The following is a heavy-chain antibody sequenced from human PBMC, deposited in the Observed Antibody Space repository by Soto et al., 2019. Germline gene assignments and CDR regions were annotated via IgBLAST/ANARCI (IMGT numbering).Heavy chain of an antibody. J-gene: IGHJ3*02. V-gene: IGHV1-69*13. CDR1: GGTFSSYA. D-gene: IGHD1-26*01. Sequence: GXSVKVSCKASGGTFSSYAISWVRQAPGQGLEWMGGIIPIFGTANYAQKFQGRVTITADESTSTAYMELSSLRSEDTAVYYCARNFYSGSYSGDDAFDIWGQGTMVTVSS. CDR3: ARNFYSGSYSGDDAFDI. CDR2: IIPIFGTA.